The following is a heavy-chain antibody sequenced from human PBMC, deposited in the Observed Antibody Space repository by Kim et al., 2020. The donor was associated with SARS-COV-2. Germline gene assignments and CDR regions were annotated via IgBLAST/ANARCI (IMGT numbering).Heavy chain of an antibody. J-gene: IGHJ2*01. V-gene: IGHV4-59*01. CDR1: GGSISSYY. Sequence: SETLSLTCTVSGGSISSYYWSWIRQPPGKGLEWIGYIYYSGSTNYNPSLKSRVTISVDTSKNQFSLKLSSVTAADTVVYYCARDHREWLQYTANWYFDLWGRGTLVTVSS. D-gene: IGHD3-3*01. CDR3: ARDHREWLQYTANWYFDL. CDR2: IYYSGST.